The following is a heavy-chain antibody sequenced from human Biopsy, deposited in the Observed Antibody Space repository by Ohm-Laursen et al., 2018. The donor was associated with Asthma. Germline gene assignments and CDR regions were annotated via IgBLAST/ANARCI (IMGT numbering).Heavy chain of an antibody. J-gene: IGHJ6*02. CDR3: ARDRSYSSSAGFGHHYGMDV. Sequence: TLSLTCTVSGGSINIGDYYWSWIRQQSGKGLEWIGYIDYSGSTGYNPSLKSRVSISKDTSKNQFSLKLSSVTAADTAVYYCARDRSYSSSAGFGHHYGMDVWGQGTTVTVSS. D-gene: IGHD6-6*01. V-gene: IGHV4-31*03. CDR1: GGSINIGDYY. CDR2: IDYSGST.